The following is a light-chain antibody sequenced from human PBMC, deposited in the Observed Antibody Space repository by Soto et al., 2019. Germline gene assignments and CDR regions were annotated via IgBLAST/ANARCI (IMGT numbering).Light chain of an antibody. CDR2: DVS. CDR3: QQYGSSPT. CDR1: QSLSGRY. J-gene: IGKJ1*01. V-gene: IGKV3-20*01. Sequence: TQSPGTLSLSPGERATLSCRASQSLSGRYLAWYQQKLGQAPRLLIYDVSSRASGIPDRFSGSGSGTDFTLSISRLEPEDFAVYYCQQYGSSPTFGQGTKVDIK.